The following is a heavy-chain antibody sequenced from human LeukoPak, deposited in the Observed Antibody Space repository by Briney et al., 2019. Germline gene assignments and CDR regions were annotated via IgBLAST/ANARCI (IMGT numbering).Heavy chain of an antibody. CDR2: INHSGTT. Sequence: SETLSPTCAVSGGSFSGYQWSWIRQSPGKGLEWIGEINHSGTTSYNPSLKSRVTISVDTSKNQFSLKLSSVTAADTAVYYCARGGYSTSSVWFDLWGQGTLVTVAS. J-gene: IGHJ5*02. CDR1: GGSFSGYQ. D-gene: IGHD6-6*01. V-gene: IGHV4-34*01. CDR3: ARGGYSTSSVWFDL.